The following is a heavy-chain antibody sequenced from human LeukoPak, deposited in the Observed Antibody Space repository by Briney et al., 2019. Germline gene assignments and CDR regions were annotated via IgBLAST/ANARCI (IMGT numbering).Heavy chain of an antibody. CDR2: IRYDGSNK. J-gene: IGHJ4*02. V-gene: IGHV3-30*02. Sequence: GGSLRLSCAASGFTFSSYGMHWVRQAPGKGLEWVAFIRYDGSNKYYADSVKGRFTISRDNSKNTLYLQMNSLRAEDTAVYYCAKEKDYDSGSFSFDYWGQGTLVTVSS. CDR1: GFTFSSYG. D-gene: IGHD3-10*01. CDR3: AKEKDYDSGSFSFDY.